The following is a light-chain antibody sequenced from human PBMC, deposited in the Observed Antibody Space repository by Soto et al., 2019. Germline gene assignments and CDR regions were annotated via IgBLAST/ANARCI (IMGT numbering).Light chain of an antibody. CDR2: GAS. Sequence: GLTQSPGNLPLSPRERATLSCRARQSISSYLAWYQQKPGQAPRLLIDGASNRAAGISDRFSGSGSGTDFTLTSSSLEPEDAAVYYCQHRHMGPSTFGQGTRLEIK. V-gene: IGKV3-11*01. CDR3: QHRHMGPST. J-gene: IGKJ5*01. CDR1: QSISSY.